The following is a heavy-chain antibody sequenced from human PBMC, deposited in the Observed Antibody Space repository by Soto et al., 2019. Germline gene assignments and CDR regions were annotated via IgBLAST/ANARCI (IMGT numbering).Heavy chain of an antibody. Sequence: EVQLVESGGGLVQPGGSLRLSCADSGSTFSTYSMNWVRQAPGKGLEWVSYMSSSSTSISYADSVKGRFTVSRDNAKNSLYLQMNSLRAEDTAIYYCARGWHGYDVAYWGQGTLVTVSS. CDR2: MSSSSTSI. CDR1: GSTFSTYS. D-gene: IGHD5-12*01. CDR3: ARGWHGYDVAY. J-gene: IGHJ4*02. V-gene: IGHV3-48*01.